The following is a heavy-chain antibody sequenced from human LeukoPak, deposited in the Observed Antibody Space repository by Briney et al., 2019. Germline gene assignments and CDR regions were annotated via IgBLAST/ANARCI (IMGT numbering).Heavy chain of an antibody. Sequence: GGSLRLSCAASGFTFSSYEMNWVRQAPGKGLEWVSYISSSGSTIYYADSVKGRFTISRDNAKNSLYLQMNSLRAEDTAVYYCARAGLGILTGYYMEGFDYWGQGTLVTVSS. D-gene: IGHD3-9*01. CDR2: ISSSGSTI. V-gene: IGHV3-48*03. CDR3: ARAGLGILTGYYMEGFDY. J-gene: IGHJ4*02. CDR1: GFTFSSYE.